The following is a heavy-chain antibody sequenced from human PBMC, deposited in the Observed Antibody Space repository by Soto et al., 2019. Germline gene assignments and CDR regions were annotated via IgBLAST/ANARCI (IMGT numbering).Heavy chain of an antibody. D-gene: IGHD3-22*01. CDR1: GGSISSSSYY. CDR2: IYYSGST. CDR3: ARRGGSGYYGYYYYYGMDV. J-gene: IGHJ6*02. Sequence: SETLTLTCTVSGGSISSSSYYWGWIRQPPGKGFEWIGSIYYSGSTYYNPSLKSRVTISVDTSKNQFSLKLSSVTAADTAVYYCARRGGSGYYGYYYYYGMDVWGQGTTVTV. V-gene: IGHV4-39*01.